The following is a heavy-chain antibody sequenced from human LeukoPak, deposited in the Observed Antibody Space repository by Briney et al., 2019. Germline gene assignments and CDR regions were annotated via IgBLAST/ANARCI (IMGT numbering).Heavy chain of an antibody. CDR1: GLTFSSYS. Sequence: GGSLRLSCAASGLTFSSYSINWVRQAPGKGLEWVSYISSSSSTIYYAYSVRGRSTMSRDNAKNSLYMQMNSLRAKDTAVYYCARVNDILTGYESYYMDVWGKGTTVTVSS. V-gene: IGHV3-48*01. CDR3: ARVNDILTGYESYYMDV. D-gene: IGHD3-9*01. CDR2: ISSSSSTI. J-gene: IGHJ6*03.